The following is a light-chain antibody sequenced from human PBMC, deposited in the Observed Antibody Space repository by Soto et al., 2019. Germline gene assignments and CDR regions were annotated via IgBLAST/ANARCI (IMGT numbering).Light chain of an antibody. CDR3: LQYHNLCA. J-gene: IGKJ1*01. Sequence: IVMTQSPATLSVSPGERATLSCRASQNIYSNVAWYQQRPGQAPRLLIYRASTRATGIPARFSGSGSGTEFTLITSSLQSEDFTLYSCLQYHNLCAFGQGTKVEIK. V-gene: IGKV3-15*01. CDR1: QNIYSN. CDR2: RAS.